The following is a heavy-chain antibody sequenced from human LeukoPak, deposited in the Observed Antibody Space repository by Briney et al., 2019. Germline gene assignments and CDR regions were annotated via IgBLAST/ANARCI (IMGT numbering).Heavy chain of an antibody. CDR1: GFTFSSYW. V-gene: IGHV3-7*01. CDR2: IKQDGSEK. D-gene: IGHD6-13*01. CDR3: ARANKYSSSWYVYYYYYYMDV. Sequence: GGSLRLSCAASGFTFSSYWMSWVRQAPGKGLEWVANIKQDGSEKYYVDSVKGRFTISRDNAKNSLYLQMNSLRAEDTAVYYCARANKYSSSWYVYYYYYYMDVWGKGTTVTISS. J-gene: IGHJ6*03.